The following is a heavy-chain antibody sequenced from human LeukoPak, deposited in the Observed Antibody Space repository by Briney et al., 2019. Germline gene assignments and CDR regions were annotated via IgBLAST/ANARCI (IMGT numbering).Heavy chain of an antibody. CDR2: MWFGGTT. V-gene: IGHV4-39*07. D-gene: IGHD1-26*01. CDR1: GDSISGRDSY. CDR3: ARGRRGSYFQDY. Sequence: PSETLSLTCTVSGDSISGRDSYWGWIRQPPGKGLEWIGSMWFGGTTSYNPSLKSRVTISVDTSKNQFSLKLSSVTAADTAVYYCARGRRGSYFQDYWGQGTLVTVSS. J-gene: IGHJ4*02.